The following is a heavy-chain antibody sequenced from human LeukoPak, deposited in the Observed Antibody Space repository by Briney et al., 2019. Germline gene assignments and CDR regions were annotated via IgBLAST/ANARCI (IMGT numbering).Heavy chain of an antibody. CDR2: INPSGGST. J-gene: IGHJ4*02. V-gene: IGHV1-46*01. CDR3: ARGVYCSGGSCYPSIDY. D-gene: IGHD2-15*01. CDR1: GYTFTSHG. Sequence: ASVKVSCKASGYTFTSHGISWVRQAPGQGLEWMGIINPSGGSTSYAQKFQGRVTMTRDTSTSTVYMELSSLRSEDTAVYYCARGVYCSGGSCYPSIDYWGQGTLVTVSS.